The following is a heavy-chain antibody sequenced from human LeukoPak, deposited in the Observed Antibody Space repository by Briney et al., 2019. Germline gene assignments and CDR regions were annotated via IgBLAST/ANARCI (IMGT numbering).Heavy chain of an antibody. CDR1: GGSISSYY. J-gene: IGHJ6*02. Sequence: SETLSLTCTVSGGSISSYYWSWIRQPAGKGLEWIRRIYTSGSTNYNPSLKSRVTMSVDTSKNQFSLKLSSVTAADTAVYYCARDGLAGYDILTGYPGYGMDVWGHGTPVTVSS. V-gene: IGHV4-4*07. D-gene: IGHD3-9*01. CDR2: IYTSGST. CDR3: ARDGLAGYDILTGYPGYGMDV.